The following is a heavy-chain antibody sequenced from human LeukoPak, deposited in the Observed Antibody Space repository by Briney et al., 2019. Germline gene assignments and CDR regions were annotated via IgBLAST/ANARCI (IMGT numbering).Heavy chain of an antibody. CDR3: AKVFWGPRNYFDH. J-gene: IGHJ4*02. V-gene: IGHV3-23*01. D-gene: IGHD7-27*01. CDR1: GFTFSSYA. CDR2: IGGRGANT. Sequence: TGVSLRLSCAASGFTFSSYAMSWVRQAPGKGLEWVSGIGGRGANTYYADSVKGRFTISRDNSENTLYLQMNSLRAEDTAVYYCAKVFWGPRNYFDHWGQGTLVTVSS.